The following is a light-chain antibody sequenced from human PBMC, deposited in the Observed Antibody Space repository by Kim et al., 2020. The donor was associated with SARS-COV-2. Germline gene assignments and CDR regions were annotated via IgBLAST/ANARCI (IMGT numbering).Light chain of an antibody. CDR3: QQFNTSPHMYT. J-gene: IGKJ2*01. V-gene: IGKV3-20*01. CDR2: GAS. CDR1: QSVSDTY. Sequence: EIVLTQSPGTLSLSPGERATLSCRASQSVSDTYLAWYQQKPGQAPRLFIYGASSRATGIPDRFSGSGSGTDFTLTISRLEPEDFAVYYCQQFNTSPHMYTFGQGTKLEI.